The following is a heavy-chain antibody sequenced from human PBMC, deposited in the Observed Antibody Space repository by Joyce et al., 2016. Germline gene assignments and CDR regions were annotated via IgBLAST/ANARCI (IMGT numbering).Heavy chain of an antibody. CDR2: LYYSAST. J-gene: IGHJ6*03. Sequence: QLQLLESGPGLVKPSETLSLTCTVSGGSISSSSYYWGWIRQPPGKGLEWIGSLYYSASTYYNPSLKSRVTISVDTSKNQFSLKLSSLTAADTAVYYCSSGYSSRYYMDVWGKGTTVTVSS. D-gene: IGHD6-13*01. CDR1: GGSISSSSYY. V-gene: IGHV4-39*07. CDR3: SSGYSSRYYMDV.